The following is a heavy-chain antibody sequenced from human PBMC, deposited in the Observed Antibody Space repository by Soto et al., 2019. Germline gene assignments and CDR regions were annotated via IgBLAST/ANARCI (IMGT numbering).Heavy chain of an antibody. CDR1: GFPFGPVY. J-gene: IGHJ3*02. V-gene: IGHV3-74*01. D-gene: IGHD2-2*01. CDR2: NNGDGTTT. CDR3: ARDRGYPDSFDI. Sequence: EVQLVESGGGLIQPGESLRLSCAASGFPFGPVYMHWVRQAPGKGLEWVSHNNGDGTTTVYADSVKGRFTISRDNAKNTLYLQMTSLRAEDTAVYYCARDRGYPDSFDIWGQGTMVTVSS.